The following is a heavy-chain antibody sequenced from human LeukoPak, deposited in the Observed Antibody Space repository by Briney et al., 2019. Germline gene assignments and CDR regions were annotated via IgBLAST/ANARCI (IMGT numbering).Heavy chain of an antibody. J-gene: IGHJ4*02. CDR2: IRSKAYGGTT. D-gene: IGHD5-18*01. Sequence: GGSLRLSCTASGFTFGDYAMSWVRQAPGKGLEWVGFIRSKAYGGTTEYAASVKGRFTISRDDSKSIAYLQMNSLKTEDTAVYYCTRDRTGYSYDYGSTSAFDYWGQGTLVTVSS. V-gene: IGHV3-49*04. CDR3: TRDRTGYSYDYGSTSAFDY. CDR1: GFTFGDYA.